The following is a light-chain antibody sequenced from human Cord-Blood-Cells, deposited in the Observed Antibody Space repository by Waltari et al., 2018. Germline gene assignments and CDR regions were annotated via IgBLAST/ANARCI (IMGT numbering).Light chain of an antibody. Sequence: QSALTQPASVSGSPGQSITISCTGTSSDVGGYNYVSWYQQHPGKAPKLMIYEVGNRPAGVAKRFSGSKAGNAASLTISGLQAEDEADYYCSSYTSSSTYVFGTGTKVTVL. CDR1: SSDVGGYNY. J-gene: IGLJ1*01. V-gene: IGLV2-14*01. CDR3: SSYTSSSTYV. CDR2: EVG.